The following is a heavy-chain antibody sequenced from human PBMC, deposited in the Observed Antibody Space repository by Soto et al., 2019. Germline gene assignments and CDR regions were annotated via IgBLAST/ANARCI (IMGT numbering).Heavy chain of an antibody. D-gene: IGHD1-1*01. Sequence: PETLSLTCAVSGASINTNNWRTWFRQSPGKGLERLGEIHHSGSTNYNPSLKSRVTISVDKSKNQFSLNLGSVPAPDTAVYYCVRGPTTAWNAWGQGILATVSS. V-gene: IGHV4-4*03. J-gene: IGHJ5*02. CDR2: IHHSGST. CDR3: VRGPTTAWNA. CDR1: GASINTNNW.